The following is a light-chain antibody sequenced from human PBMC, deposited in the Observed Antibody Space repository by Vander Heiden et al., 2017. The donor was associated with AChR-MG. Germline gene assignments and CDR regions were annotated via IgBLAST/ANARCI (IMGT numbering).Light chain of an antibody. CDR3: AAWDDSLNRV. Sequence: QSVLTPPPSASGTPGQRVTISCSGSSSNIGSNTVNWYQQLPGTAPKVRIYENNQRPAGVPDRFSGSKSGTSASLAISGLQSEDEAVYYCAAWDDSLNRVFGGGTKLTVL. CDR1: SSNIGSNT. J-gene: IGLJ3*02. CDR2: ENN. V-gene: IGLV1-44*01.